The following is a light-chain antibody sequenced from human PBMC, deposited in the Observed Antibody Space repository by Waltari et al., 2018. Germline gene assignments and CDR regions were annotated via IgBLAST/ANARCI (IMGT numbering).Light chain of an antibody. V-gene: IGKV1-39*01. CDR1: QTICNY. CDR3: QQSKTLPLT. CDR2: GVS. Sequence: DIQMTQSPSSLSASVGDRVTITCRASQTICNYLNWYQHKPGQAPRLLIFGVSSLRGGVPSRFRGSGSETDFTLTISGLQPEDLATYYCQQSKTLPLTFGGGTRVEI. J-gene: IGKJ4*01.